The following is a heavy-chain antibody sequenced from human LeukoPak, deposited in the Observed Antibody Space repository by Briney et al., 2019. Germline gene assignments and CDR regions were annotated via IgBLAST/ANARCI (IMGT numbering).Heavy chain of an antibody. CDR2: LTWESAGV. J-gene: IGHJ4*02. CDR1: GFTFDDHA. Sequence: GGSLRLSCAASGFTFDDHAMHWGRQAPGEGLEWVAGLTWESAGVGYWASVRSRFTISRDNAKNSLFLELNSVRPEDTALYYCARGGFYPGSGNQYYFDSWGQGTLVTVSS. CDR3: ARGGFYPGSGNQYYFDS. D-gene: IGHD3-10*01. V-gene: IGHV3-9*01.